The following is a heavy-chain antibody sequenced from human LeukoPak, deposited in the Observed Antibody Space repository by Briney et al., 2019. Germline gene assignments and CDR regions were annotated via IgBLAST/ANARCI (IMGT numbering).Heavy chain of an antibody. J-gene: IGHJ4*02. CDR1: GFTFSDHW. D-gene: IGHD4/OR15-4a*01. CDR2: INSGGSVP. V-gene: IGHV3-74*01. Sequence: GGSLRLSCVVSGFTFSDHWMHWVRQAPGKGLVWVARINSGGSVPNYADSVRGRFTISRDNAKNTVYLQMNSLRAEDTGVYYCTREYSANRYSDYWGQGTLLTVSS. CDR3: TREYSANRYSDY.